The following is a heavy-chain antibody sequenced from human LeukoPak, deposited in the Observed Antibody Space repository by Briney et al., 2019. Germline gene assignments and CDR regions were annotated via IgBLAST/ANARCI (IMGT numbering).Heavy chain of an antibody. D-gene: IGHD6-19*01. CDR1: GYTFTGYY. Sequence: ASVKVSCKASGYTFTGYYMHWVRQAPGQGLEWMGRINPNSGGTNYAQKFQGRVTMTRNTSISTAYMELSSLRSEDTAVYYCARHSSGWSAVDYWGQGTLVTVSS. CDR2: INPNSGGT. CDR3: ARHSSGWSAVDY. V-gene: IGHV1-2*06. J-gene: IGHJ4*02.